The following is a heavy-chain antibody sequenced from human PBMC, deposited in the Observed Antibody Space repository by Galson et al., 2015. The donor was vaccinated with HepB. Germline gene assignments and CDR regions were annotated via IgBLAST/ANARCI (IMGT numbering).Heavy chain of an antibody. V-gene: IGHV3-30-3*01. CDR2: ISYDGSNK. Sequence: SLRLSCAASGFTFSSYAMHWVRQAPGKGLEWVAVISYDGSNKYYADSVKGRFTISRDNSKNTLCLQMNSLRAEDTAVYYCARDSLKGYFDYWGQGTLVTVSS. CDR1: GFTFSSYA. J-gene: IGHJ4*02. CDR3: ARDSLKGYFDY.